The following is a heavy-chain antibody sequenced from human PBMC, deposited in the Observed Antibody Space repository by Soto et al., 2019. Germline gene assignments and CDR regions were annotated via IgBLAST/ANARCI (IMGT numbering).Heavy chain of an antibody. CDR1: GFTFSNYA. J-gene: IGHJ4*02. V-gene: IGHV3-30-3*01. CDR2: ISYDGSNK. CDR3: ARGYCSSTSCSSFDY. D-gene: IGHD2-2*01. Sequence: GGSLRLSCAASGFTFSNYAMHWVRQAPGKGLEWVAVISYDGSNKYYADSVRGRLTISRDNSKNTLYLQMNSLRAEDTAVYYCARGYCSSTSCSSFDYWGQGTLVTVSS.